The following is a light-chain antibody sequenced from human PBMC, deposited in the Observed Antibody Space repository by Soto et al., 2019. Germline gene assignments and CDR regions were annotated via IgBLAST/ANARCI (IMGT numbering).Light chain of an antibody. V-gene: IGLV2-8*01. CDR2: EVS. CDR1: SSDVGGYNY. Sequence: QPVLTQPPSASGSPGQSVTISCTGTSSDVGGYNYVSWYQQHPGKAPKLMIYEVSKRPSGVPDRFSGSKSGNTASLTVSGLQAEDEADYYCSSYAGSRNWVFGGGTKLTVL. J-gene: IGLJ3*02. CDR3: SSYAGSRNWV.